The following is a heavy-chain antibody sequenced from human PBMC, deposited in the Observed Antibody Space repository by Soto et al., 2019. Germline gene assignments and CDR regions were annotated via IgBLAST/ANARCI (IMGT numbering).Heavy chain of an antibody. CDR2: IYYSGST. V-gene: IGHV4-30-4*01. J-gene: IGHJ4*02. CDR3: ARVPPYSSGFGGFDS. Sequence: QVQLQESGPGLVKPSQTLSLTCTVSGGSISSGDSYWSWIRQPPGKGLEWIGYIYYSGSTYYNPSLKSRVTRSVDTSKNQFSLKLSSVTAADTAVYYCARVPPYSSGFGGFDSWGQGTLATVSS. CDR1: GGSISSGDSY. D-gene: IGHD6-19*01.